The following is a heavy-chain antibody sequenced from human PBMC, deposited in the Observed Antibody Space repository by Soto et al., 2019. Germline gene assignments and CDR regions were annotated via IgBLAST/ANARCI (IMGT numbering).Heavy chain of an antibody. D-gene: IGHD3-10*01. CDR1: GYTFTGYY. CDR2: INPNSGGT. CDR3: ARGYYGSGSYRTLDY. J-gene: IGHJ4*02. Sequence: ASVKVSCKASGYTFTGYYMHWVRQAPGQGLEWMGWINPNSGGTNYAQKFQGWVTMTRDTSISTAYMELSRLRSDDTAVYYCARGYYGSGSYRTLDYWGQGTLVTVSS. V-gene: IGHV1-2*04.